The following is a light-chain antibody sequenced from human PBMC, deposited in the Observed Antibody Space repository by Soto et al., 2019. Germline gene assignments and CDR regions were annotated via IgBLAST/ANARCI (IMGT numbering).Light chain of an antibody. J-gene: IGKJ4*01. CDR1: QSISTY. CDR2: AAS. CDR3: QQSYSTPLT. V-gene: IGKV1-39*01. Sequence: DIQMTQSPYSLSASVGDRVTITCRASQSISTYLNWYQQKPGKAPNLLIYAASTLQSGVPSRFSGSGSGTDFTLTISCLQPDDFATYYCQQSYSTPLTFGVGTKVEIK.